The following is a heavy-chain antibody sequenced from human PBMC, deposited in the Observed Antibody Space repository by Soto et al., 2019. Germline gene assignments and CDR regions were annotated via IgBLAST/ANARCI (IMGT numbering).Heavy chain of an antibody. J-gene: IGHJ4*02. Sequence: SVKVSCKASGGTFSSYAISWVRQAPGQGLEWMGGIIPIFGTANYAQKFQGRVTITADKSTSTAYMELSSLRSEDTAVYYCAGSEYSTATFDYWGQGTLVTVSS. V-gene: IGHV1-69*06. CDR2: IIPIFGTA. CDR3: AGSEYSTATFDY. D-gene: IGHD6-6*01. CDR1: GGTFSSYA.